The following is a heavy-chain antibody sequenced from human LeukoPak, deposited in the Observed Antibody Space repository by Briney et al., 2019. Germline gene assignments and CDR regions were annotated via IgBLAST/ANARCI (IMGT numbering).Heavy chain of an antibody. Sequence: GALRLSCAASGFSFSSYWMSWVRQAPGKGLEWVANIKQDGSEKFYVDSVKGRFTISSDNAKNSLYLQMNSLRAEDTAVYYCARDRDDSSGYYLDCWGQGTLVTVSS. CDR2: IKQDGSEK. CDR1: GFSFSSYW. CDR3: ARDRDDSSGYYLDC. J-gene: IGHJ4*02. D-gene: IGHD3-22*01. V-gene: IGHV3-7*01.